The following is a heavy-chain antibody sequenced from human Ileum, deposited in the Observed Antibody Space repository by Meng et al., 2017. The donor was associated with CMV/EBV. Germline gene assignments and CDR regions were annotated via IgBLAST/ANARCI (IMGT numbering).Heavy chain of an antibody. J-gene: IGHJ4*02. CDR2: VNHIGGT. CDR1: GGSFSDYY. V-gene: IGHV4-34*01. D-gene: IGHD1-1*01. CDR3: ARNRRHMAALGTRAYYFDS. Sequence: QVQLQQLGAGLLKPSETLSLTCAVYGGSFSDYYWSWIRQSPGKGLEWTGEVNHIGGTNYNPSLKSRVSISVDTSKNQFSLKLTSVTAADTGVFYCARNRRHMAALGTRAYYFDSWGQGTLVTVSS.